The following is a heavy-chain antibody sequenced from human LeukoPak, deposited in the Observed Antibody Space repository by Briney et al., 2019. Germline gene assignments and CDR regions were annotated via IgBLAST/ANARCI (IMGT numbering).Heavy chain of an antibody. Sequence: PGGSLRLSCAASGFTFSSYEMNWVRQAPGKGLEWVSYISSSGSTIYYADSVKGRFTISRDNAKNSLYLQMNSLRAEDTAVYYCASLQAPYSSSWYVDYYYGMDVWGQGTTVTVSS. D-gene: IGHD6-13*01. CDR3: ASLQAPYSSSWYVDYYYGMDV. V-gene: IGHV3-48*03. CDR1: GFTFSSYE. CDR2: ISSSGSTI. J-gene: IGHJ6*02.